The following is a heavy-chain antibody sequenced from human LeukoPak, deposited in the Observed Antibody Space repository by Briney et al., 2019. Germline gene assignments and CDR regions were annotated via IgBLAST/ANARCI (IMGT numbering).Heavy chain of an antibody. CDR1: GFTFSDYY. CDR2: ISSSGSTI. J-gene: IGHJ4*02. Sequence: PGGSLRLSCAASGFTFSDYYMSWIRQAPGKGLEWVSYISSSGSTIYYADSVKGRFTISRDNAKNSLYLQMNSLRAEDTAVYYCAKMHYYDSSGYYPFDYWGQGTLVTVSS. D-gene: IGHD3-22*01. V-gene: IGHV3-11*01. CDR3: AKMHYYDSSGYYPFDY.